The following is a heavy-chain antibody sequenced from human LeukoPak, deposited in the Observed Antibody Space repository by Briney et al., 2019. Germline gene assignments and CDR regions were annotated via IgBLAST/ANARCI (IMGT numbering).Heavy chain of an antibody. J-gene: IGHJ4*02. Sequence: SETLSLTCTVSGGSISSYYWSWIRQPPGKGLEWIGYIYYSGSTNYNPSLKSRVTISVDTSKNQFSLKLSSVTAADTAVYYCARGPPAKFGVVNVRFDCWGQGTLVTVSS. V-gene: IGHV4-59*01. CDR3: ARGPPAKFGVVNVRFDC. D-gene: IGHD3-3*01. CDR1: GGSISSYY. CDR2: IYYSGST.